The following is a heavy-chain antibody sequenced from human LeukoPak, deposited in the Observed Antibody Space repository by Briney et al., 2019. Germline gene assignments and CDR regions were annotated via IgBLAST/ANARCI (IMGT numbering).Heavy chain of an antibody. Sequence: GGSLRLSCAASGFTFPTYSIHWVRQAPGKGLEWVSSFTSSSDYIYYADSVKGRFTISRDNAKNSLYLQMNSLRAEDTAVYYCVAVAGTKPLFLFDCWGQGTLVTVSS. CDR1: GFTFPTYS. CDR2: FTSSSDYI. D-gene: IGHD6-19*01. V-gene: IGHV3-21*01. J-gene: IGHJ4*02. CDR3: VAVAGTKPLFLFDC.